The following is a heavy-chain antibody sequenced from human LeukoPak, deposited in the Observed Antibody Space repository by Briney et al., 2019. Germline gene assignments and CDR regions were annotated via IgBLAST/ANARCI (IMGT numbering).Heavy chain of an antibody. J-gene: IGHJ3*01. V-gene: IGHV3-30-3*01. CDR3: ARDRSGYANDAFDF. Sequence: GGSLRLSCAASGFTFRSYAMHWVRQAPGKGLEWVAVVSNNDAYNKYYADSVKGRFTISRDNSRNTMFLQMNSLRAEDTAVYHCARDRSGYANDAFDFWGQGTMVTVSS. D-gene: IGHD3-3*01. CDR1: GFTFRSYA. CDR2: VSNNDAYNK.